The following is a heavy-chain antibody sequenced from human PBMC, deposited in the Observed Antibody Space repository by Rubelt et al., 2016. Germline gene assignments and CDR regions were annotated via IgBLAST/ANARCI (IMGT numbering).Heavy chain of an antibody. D-gene: IGHD2-8*01. CDR1: GYTFTSYG. V-gene: IGHV1-18*01. J-gene: IGHJ6*02. CDR3: AREGVKGSRKDGMDV. CDR2: ISAYTGNT. Sequence: QVQLVQSGAEVKKPGASVKVSCKASGYTFTSYGISWVRQAPGQGLEWMGWISAYTGNTTDAQKVKCRVTMTTDASTGTADMELRSLRSDDTAVYYCAREGVKGSRKDGMDVWGQGTTVTVSS.